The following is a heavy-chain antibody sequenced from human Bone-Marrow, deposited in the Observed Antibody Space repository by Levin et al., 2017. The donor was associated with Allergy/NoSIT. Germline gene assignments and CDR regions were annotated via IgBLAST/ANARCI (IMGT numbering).Heavy chain of an antibody. Sequence: GESLKISCAASGFTFSSYAMSWVRQAPGKGLEWVSAISGSGGSTYYADSVKGRFTISRDNSKNTLYLQMNSLRAEDTAVYYCAKDVKGKGYCSGGSCYSTDYFDYWGQGTLVTVSS. CDR2: ISGSGGST. J-gene: IGHJ4*02. CDR1: GFTFSSYA. V-gene: IGHV3-23*01. CDR3: AKDVKGKGYCSGGSCYSTDYFDY. D-gene: IGHD2-15*01.